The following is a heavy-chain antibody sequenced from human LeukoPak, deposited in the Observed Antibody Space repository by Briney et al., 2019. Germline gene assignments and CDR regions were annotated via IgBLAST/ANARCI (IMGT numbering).Heavy chain of an antibody. D-gene: IGHD3-3*01. CDR2: IYYSGST. CDR3: ARGGTLLRFLEWSPIGVLDP. CDR1: GGSISSSSYY. Sequence: SETLSLTCTVSGGSISSSSYYWGWIRQPPGKGLEWIGSIYYSGSTYYNPSLKSRVTISVDTSKNQFSLKLNSVTAADTAVYYCARGGTLLRFLEWSPIGVLDPWGQGTLVTVSS. V-gene: IGHV4-39*07. J-gene: IGHJ5*02.